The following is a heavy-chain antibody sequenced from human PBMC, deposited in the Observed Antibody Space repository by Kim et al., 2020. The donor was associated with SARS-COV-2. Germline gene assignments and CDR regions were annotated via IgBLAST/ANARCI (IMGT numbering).Heavy chain of an antibody. CDR2: ITCGGTNK. J-gene: IGHJ4*02. D-gene: IGHD6-19*01. CDR3: ARVALGGAFDS. V-gene: IGHV3-21*04. Sequence: GGSLRLSCAGSGFTLSRFSMNWVRQAPGKGLEWVSSITCGGTNKYYADSVRGRFLISRDNAKNTVYLEINSPRPEDTAIFYCARVALGGAFDSWGLGTLVPVSS. CDR1: GFTLSRFS.